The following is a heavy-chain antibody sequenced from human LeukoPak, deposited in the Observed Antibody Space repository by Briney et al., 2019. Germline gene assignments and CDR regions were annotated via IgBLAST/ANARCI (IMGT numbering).Heavy chain of an antibody. Sequence: SETLSLTCTVSGGAISAGSFYWGWIRQPAGKGLEWIGHFYNSGSFDYNPSLECRVTISVDTSKNQFSLKLSSVTAADTAVYYCARAHGNQVYYNSIDPWGQGTLVTVSS. V-gene: IGHV4-61*09. CDR2: FYNSGSF. J-gene: IGHJ5*02. CDR3: ARAHGNQVYYNSIDP. CDR1: GGAISAGSFY. D-gene: IGHD1-1*01.